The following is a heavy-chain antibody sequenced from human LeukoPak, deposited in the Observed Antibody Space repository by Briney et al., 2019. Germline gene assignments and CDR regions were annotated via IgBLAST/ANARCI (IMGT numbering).Heavy chain of an antibody. D-gene: IGHD3-16*01. V-gene: IGHV4-59*01. CDR3: TRAVITFGAAVAKGFDS. CDR1: GGSINSGY. Sequence: SETLSLTCSVSGGSINSGYWSWIRQPPGKGLEWIGYIYYSGSTDYNPSLKSRVTMSLDTSKNQFSLNLRSVTAADTAVYYCTRAVITFGAAVAKGFDSWGQGTLVTVSS. J-gene: IGHJ4*02. CDR2: IYYSGST.